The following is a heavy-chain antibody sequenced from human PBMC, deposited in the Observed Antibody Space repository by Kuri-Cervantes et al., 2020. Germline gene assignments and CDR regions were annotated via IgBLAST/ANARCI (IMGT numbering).Heavy chain of an antibody. CDR1: GYSFTSYG. CDR3: ARYYVGSSSVLRWFDP. V-gene: IGHV1-18*01. J-gene: IGHJ5*02. CDR2: ISAYNGDT. Sequence: ASVKVSCKASGYSFTSYGISWVRQAPGQGLEWMGWISAYNGDTNYAQKLQGRVTMTTDTSTSTAYMELRSLRSDDTAVYYCARYYVGSSSVLRWFDPWGQGTLVTVSS. D-gene: IGHD6-6*01.